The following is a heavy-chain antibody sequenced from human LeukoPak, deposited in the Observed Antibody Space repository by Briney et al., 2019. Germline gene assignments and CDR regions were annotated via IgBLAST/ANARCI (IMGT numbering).Heavy chain of an antibody. CDR3: AKDRYSGSYLQTGPCAH. Sequence: GGSLRLSCAASGFTFSSYGMHWVRQAPGKGLEWVAVISYDGSNKYYADSVKGSFTISRDNSKNTLYLQMNSLRSEDTAVYYCAKDRYSGSYLQTGPCAHWGQGTLVTVSS. V-gene: IGHV3-30*18. D-gene: IGHD1-26*01. J-gene: IGHJ4*02. CDR2: ISYDGSNK. CDR1: GFTFSSYG.